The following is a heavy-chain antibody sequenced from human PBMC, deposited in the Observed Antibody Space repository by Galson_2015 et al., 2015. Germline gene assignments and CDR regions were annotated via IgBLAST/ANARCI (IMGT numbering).Heavy chain of an antibody. CDR2: ISKSGSDT. CDR3: AKELGYCGSASCLNWFDP. V-gene: IGHV3-23*01. Sequence: SLRISCAASGFTFSNYVMSWLRQAPGKGLEWVSSISKSGSDTFGADSVKGRFTISRDNSKSTLYLQMDSLRAEDTALYYCAKELGYCGSASCLNWFDPWGQGTLVTVSS. D-gene: IGHD2-2*01. J-gene: IGHJ5*02. CDR1: GFTFSNYV.